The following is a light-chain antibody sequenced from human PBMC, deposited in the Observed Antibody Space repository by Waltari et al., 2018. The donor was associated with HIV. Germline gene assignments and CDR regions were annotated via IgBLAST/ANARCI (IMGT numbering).Light chain of an antibody. CDR2: AAS. CDR3: QRYNSAPPT. CDR1: QGISTS. Sequence: DIQMTQSPSSLSASVGDRVTITCRASQGISTSLAWYQQKPGKVPKILIYAASALQIGVPARFNGSGSVTDFTLTISSLQPEDVATYYCQRYNSAPPTFGGGTKVEI. J-gene: IGKJ4*01. V-gene: IGKV1-27*01.